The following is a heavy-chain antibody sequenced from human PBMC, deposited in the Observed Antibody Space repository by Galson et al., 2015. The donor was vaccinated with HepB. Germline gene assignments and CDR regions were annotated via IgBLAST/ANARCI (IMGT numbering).Heavy chain of an antibody. CDR1: GFPFSGSA. V-gene: IGHV3-73*01. D-gene: IGHD2-2*01. CDR3: TRLFGGYCGSTSCLDY. Sequence: SLRLSCAASGFPFSGSAIHWVRRASGKGLEWVGRIRSKANSYATAYAASVKGRFTISRDDSKNTAYLQMNSLKTEDTAVYYCTRLFGGYCGSTSCLDYWGQGTLVTVSS. CDR2: IRSKANSYAT. J-gene: IGHJ4*02.